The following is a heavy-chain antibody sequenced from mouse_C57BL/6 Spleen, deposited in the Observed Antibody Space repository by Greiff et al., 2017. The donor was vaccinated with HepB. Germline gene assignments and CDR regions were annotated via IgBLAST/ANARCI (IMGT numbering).Heavy chain of an antibody. CDR2: IYPGDGDT. D-gene: IGHD4-1*01. V-gene: IGHV1-80*01. Sequence: VQLQQSGAELVKPGASVKISCKASGYAFSSYWMNWVKQRPGKGLEWIGQIYPGDGDTNYNGKFKGKATLTADKSSSTAYMQLSSLTSEDSAVYFCARELTGPWYFDVWGTGTTVTVSS. J-gene: IGHJ1*03. CDR1: GYAFSSYW. CDR3: ARELTGPWYFDV.